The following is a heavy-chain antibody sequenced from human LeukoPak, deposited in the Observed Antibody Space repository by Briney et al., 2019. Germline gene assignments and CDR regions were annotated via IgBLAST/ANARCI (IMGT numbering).Heavy chain of an antibody. V-gene: IGHV3-53*01. Sequence: PGGSLRLSCAASGFTFNNYAMSWVRQAPGKGLEWVSVIYSGGSTYYADSVKGRFTISRDNSKNTLYLQMNSLRAEDTAVYYCARNGYYYDSSGYYGYYMDVWGKGTTVTVSS. CDR3: ARNGYYYDSSGYYGYYMDV. J-gene: IGHJ6*03. D-gene: IGHD3-22*01. CDR1: GFTFNNYA. CDR2: IYSGGST.